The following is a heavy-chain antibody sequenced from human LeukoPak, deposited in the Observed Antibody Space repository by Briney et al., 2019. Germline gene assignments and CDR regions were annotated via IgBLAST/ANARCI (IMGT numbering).Heavy chain of an antibody. V-gene: IGHV1-69*02. Sequence: ASVKVSCKASGGTFSSYTISWVRQAPGQGLEWMGRIIPILGIANYAQEFQGRVTITADKSTSTAYMELCSLRSEDTAVYYCARAPAAPIVGATLYYFDYWGQGTLVTVSS. CDR3: ARAPAAPIVGATLYYFDY. CDR1: GGTFSSYT. J-gene: IGHJ4*02. D-gene: IGHD1-26*01. CDR2: IIPILGIA.